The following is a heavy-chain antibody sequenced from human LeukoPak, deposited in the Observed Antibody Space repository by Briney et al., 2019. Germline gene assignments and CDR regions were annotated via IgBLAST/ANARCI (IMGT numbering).Heavy chain of an antibody. CDR1: GYTFTCYG. V-gene: IGHV1-18*01. CDR2: ISAYNGNT. D-gene: IGHD5-18*01. CDR3: ARDRRGYSYGPPTSDY. Sequence: ASVKVSCKASGYTFTCYGFSWVRQAPGQGLEWMGWISAYNGNTNYAQKLQGRVTMTTDTSTSTAYMELRSLTSDDTAVYYCARDRRGYSYGPPTSDYWGQGTLVTVSS. J-gene: IGHJ4*02.